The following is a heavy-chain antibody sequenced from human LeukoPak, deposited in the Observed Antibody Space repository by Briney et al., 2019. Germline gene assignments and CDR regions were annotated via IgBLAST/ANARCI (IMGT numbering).Heavy chain of an antibody. J-gene: IGHJ6*04. CDR3: AGDVVVVAATPNKLDV. CDR1: GFTFSSYS. V-gene: IGHV3-21*01. Sequence: GGSLRLSCAASGFTFSSYSMNWVRQAPGKGLEWVSSISSSSSYIYYADSVKGRFTISRDNAKNSLYLQMNSLRAEDTAVYYCAGDVVVVAATPNKLDVWGKGTTVTVSS. D-gene: IGHD2-15*01. CDR2: ISSSSSYI.